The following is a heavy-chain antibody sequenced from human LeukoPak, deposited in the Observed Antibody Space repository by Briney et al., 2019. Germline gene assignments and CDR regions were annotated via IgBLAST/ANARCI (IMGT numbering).Heavy chain of an antibody. Sequence: GESLKISCKGSGYSFTSYWIGWVRQVPGKGLEWMGIIYPGDSDTRYSPSFQGQVTISADKSISTAYLQWSSLKASDTAMYYCARREYYGSGILGFDPWGQGTLVTVSS. CDR1: GYSFTSYW. D-gene: IGHD3-10*01. V-gene: IGHV5-51*01. CDR2: IYPGDSDT. J-gene: IGHJ5*02. CDR3: ARREYYGSGILGFDP.